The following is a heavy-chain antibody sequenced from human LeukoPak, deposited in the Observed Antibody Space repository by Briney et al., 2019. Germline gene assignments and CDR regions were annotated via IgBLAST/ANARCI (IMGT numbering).Heavy chain of an antibody. CDR3: ARRTAAGPFDY. CDR1: GFAFRSYV. V-gene: IGHV3-21*01. Sequence: GGSLRLSCAASGFAFRSYVVNWVRQAPGKGLEWVSSISASGSDVKYADSVTGRFTVSRDNAKSSLYLEMNSMRAEDTAVYYCARRTAAGPFDYWGQGTLVTVSS. J-gene: IGHJ4*02. CDR2: ISASGSDV. D-gene: IGHD6-13*01.